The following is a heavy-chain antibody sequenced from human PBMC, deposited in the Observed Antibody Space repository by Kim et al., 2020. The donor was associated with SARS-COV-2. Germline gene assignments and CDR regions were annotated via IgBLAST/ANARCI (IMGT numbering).Heavy chain of an antibody. J-gene: IGHJ6*02. CDR2: IWYDGSNK. V-gene: IGHV3-33*01. CDR3: AREPTRPWLAKNYYYYGMDV. Sequence: GGSLRLSCAASGFTFSSYGMHWVRQAPGKGLEWVAVIWYDGSNKYYADSVKGRFTISRDNSKNTLYLQMNSLRAEDTAVYYCAREPTRPWLAKNYYYYGMDVWGQGTTVTVSS. CDR1: GFTFSSYG. D-gene: IGHD6-19*01.